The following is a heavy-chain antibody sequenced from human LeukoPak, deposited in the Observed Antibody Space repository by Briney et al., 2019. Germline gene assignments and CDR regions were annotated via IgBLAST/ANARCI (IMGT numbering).Heavy chain of an antibody. CDR2: ISFDGSNK. J-gene: IGHJ6*02. CDR1: GFTFNIYG. CDR3: AKVRQPYCGGDCPYYYGMDV. Sequence: GGSLRLSCAASGFTFNIYGMHWVRLAPGKGLEWVAVISFDGSNKPYADSVKGRFTISRDISKNTLYLQMDSLRAEDTALYYCAKVRQPYCGGDCPYYYGMDVWGQGTTVTVSS. V-gene: IGHV3-30*18. D-gene: IGHD2-21*02.